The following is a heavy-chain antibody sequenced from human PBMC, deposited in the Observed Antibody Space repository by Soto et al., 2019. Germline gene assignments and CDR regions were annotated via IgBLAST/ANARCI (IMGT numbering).Heavy chain of an antibody. V-gene: IGHV3-49*04. D-gene: IGHD4-4*01. CDR3: TRDSLDYNALAGQENYYYYGMDV. J-gene: IGHJ6*02. CDR2: IRSKAYGGTT. CDR1: GFTLGDYA. Sequence: PGGSLRLSCTASGFTLGDYAMSWVRQAPGKGLEWVGFIRSKAYGGTTEYAASVKGRFTISRDDSKSIAYLQMNSLKTEDTAVYYCTRDSLDYNALAGQENYYYYGMDVWGQRTTVTVSS.